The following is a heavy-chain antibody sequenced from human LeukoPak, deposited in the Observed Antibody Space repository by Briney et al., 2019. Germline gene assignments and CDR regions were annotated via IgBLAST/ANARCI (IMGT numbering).Heavy chain of an antibody. Sequence: GGSLRLSCAASGFTFSSYWMHWVRQAPGKGLVWVSLINSDGSSTTYADSVKGRFTISRDNAKNTFYPQMNSLRAEDTAVYYCVRTLLNWFDPWGQGTLVTVSS. V-gene: IGHV3-74*01. CDR1: GFTFSSYW. D-gene: IGHD3-10*01. J-gene: IGHJ5*02. CDR2: INSDGSST. CDR3: VRTLLNWFDP.